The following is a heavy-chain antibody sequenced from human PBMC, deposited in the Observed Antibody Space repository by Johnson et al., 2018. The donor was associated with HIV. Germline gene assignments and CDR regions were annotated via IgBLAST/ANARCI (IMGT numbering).Heavy chain of an antibody. CDR2: ISFDGSNK. CDR1: GFTFSSFA. V-gene: IGHV3-30*04. CDR3: ARGREGGTYQGGAFDI. Sequence: QMQLVESGGGVVQPGRSLRLSCEGSGFTFSSFAIHWVRQAPGQGLEWVALISFDGSNKYYADSVKGRFTISRDNSKNTLYLQMNSLRAEDRSVYYCARGREGGTYQGGAFDIWGQGTMVTVSS. J-gene: IGHJ3*02. D-gene: IGHD1-26*01.